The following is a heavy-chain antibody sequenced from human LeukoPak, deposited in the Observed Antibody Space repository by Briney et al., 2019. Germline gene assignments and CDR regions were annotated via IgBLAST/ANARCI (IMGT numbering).Heavy chain of an antibody. J-gene: IGHJ4*02. Sequence: PGGSLGLSCAASGFTFSSYAMSWVRQAPGKGLEWVSAISGSGGSTYYADSVKGRFTISRDNSKNTLYLQMNSLRAEDTAVYYCATHFPYCGSGSCSYFDYWGQGTLVTVSS. CDR2: ISGSGGST. CDR3: ATHFPYCGSGSCSYFDY. V-gene: IGHV3-23*01. CDR1: GFTFSSYA. D-gene: IGHD2-21*01.